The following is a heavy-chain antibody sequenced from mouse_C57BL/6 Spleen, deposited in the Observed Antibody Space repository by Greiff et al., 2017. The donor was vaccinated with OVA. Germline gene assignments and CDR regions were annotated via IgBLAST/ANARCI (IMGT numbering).Heavy chain of an antibody. CDR1: GYAFSSSW. V-gene: IGHV1-82*01. Sequence: QVQLKQSGPELVKPGASVKISCKASGYAFSSSWMNWVKQRPGKGLEWIGRIYPGDGDTNYNGKFKGKATLTADKSSSTAYMQLSSLTSEDSAVYYCARRGYDYDGYYAMDYWGQGTSVTVSS. D-gene: IGHD2-4*01. CDR3: ARRGYDYDGYYAMDY. CDR2: IYPGDGDT. J-gene: IGHJ4*01.